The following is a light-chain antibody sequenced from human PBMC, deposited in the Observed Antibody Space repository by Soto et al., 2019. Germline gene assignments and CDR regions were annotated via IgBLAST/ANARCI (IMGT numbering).Light chain of an antibody. CDR2: EVT. CDR3: TSYVGNDIWV. V-gene: IGLV2-8*01. CDR1: SSDVGAYKY. J-gene: IGLJ3*02. Sequence: QSALTQPPSASGPPGQSVTISCTGTSSDVGAYKYVSWYQQYPGKAPKLMIYEVTKRPSGVPDRFSGSKSGNTASLTVSGLQAEDEADYYCTSYVGNDIWVFGGGTKVTVL.